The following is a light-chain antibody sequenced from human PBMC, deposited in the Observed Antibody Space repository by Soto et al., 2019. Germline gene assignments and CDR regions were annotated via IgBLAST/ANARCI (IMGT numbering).Light chain of an antibody. Sequence: PGERATLSCRANQSVSSRYMAWYQQNLGQGPRLLIYAASSRASGIADRFVGSGSGTDFTLTISRLEPDDIAVYYCHQFSTSPWTFGQGTKVEF. J-gene: IGKJ1*01. CDR3: HQFSTSPWT. CDR2: AAS. CDR1: QSVSSRY. V-gene: IGKV3-20*01.